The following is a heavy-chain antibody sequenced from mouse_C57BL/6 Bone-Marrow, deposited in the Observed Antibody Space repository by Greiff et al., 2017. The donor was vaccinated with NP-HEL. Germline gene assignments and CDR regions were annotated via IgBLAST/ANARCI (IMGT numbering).Heavy chain of an antibody. Sequence: EVQLQESGPGLVKPSQSLSLTCSVTGYSITSGYYWNWIRQFPGNKLEWRGYISYDGSNNYNPYLKNRISITRDTSKNQFFLKLNSVTTEDTATYFCARGAQGYYAMDYWGQGTSVTVSS. CDR2: ISYDGSN. V-gene: IGHV3-6*01. J-gene: IGHJ4*01. CDR1: GYSITSGYY. CDR3: ARGAQGYYAMDY.